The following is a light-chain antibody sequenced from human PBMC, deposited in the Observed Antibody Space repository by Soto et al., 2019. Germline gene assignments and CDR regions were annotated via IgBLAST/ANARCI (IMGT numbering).Light chain of an antibody. J-gene: IGKJ1*01. CDR1: QSVSSSY. Sequence: EIVLTQSPGTLSFSPGERSTLSCRSSQSVSSSYLAWYQLKPGQAPRLLIYGASSRATGIPDRFSGSGSGTDFTLTISSLEPEDFAVYYCQHRSNWPGTFGQGTKVDIK. V-gene: IGKV3D-20*02. CDR2: GAS. CDR3: QHRSNWPGT.